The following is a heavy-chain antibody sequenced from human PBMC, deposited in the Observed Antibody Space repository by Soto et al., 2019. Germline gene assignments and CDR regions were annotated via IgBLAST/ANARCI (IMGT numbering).Heavy chain of an antibody. D-gene: IGHD1-1*01. CDR1: GFAFRSYG. V-gene: IGHV3-30*03. J-gene: IGHJ5*02. Sequence: PGGSLRLSCAASGFAFRSYGMHWVRQAPGKGLEWVAVIKSDGVNKNYIDSVKGRFTISRDNSKNTLFLHMTNLTSEDTAVYYCARDQSWHDLVWWFDPWGQGTLVTVSS. CDR3: ARDQSWHDLVWWFDP. CDR2: IKSDGVNK.